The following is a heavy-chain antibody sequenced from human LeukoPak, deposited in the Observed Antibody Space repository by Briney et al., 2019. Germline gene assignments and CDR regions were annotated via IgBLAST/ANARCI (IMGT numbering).Heavy chain of an antibody. J-gene: IGHJ3*02. V-gene: IGHV3-21*01. CDR3: GSAGVNAFDI. CDR2: ISSGSSYI. D-gene: IGHD2-21*01. CDR1: GFTFSDYN. Sequence: PGGSLRLSCAASGFTFSDYNMIWVRQAPGKGLEWVPSISSGSSYIYYADSMKGRFTVSRDNAKNSLYLQMNSLRAEDTAVYYCGSAGVNAFDIWGQGTMVTVSS.